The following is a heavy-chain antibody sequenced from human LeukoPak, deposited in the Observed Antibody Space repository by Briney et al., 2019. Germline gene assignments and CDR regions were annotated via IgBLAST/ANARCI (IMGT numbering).Heavy chain of an antibody. CDR3: AKGSGSSRYDFDY. D-gene: IGHD6-13*01. Sequence: GGSLRLSCAASGFTFSSYSMNWVRQAPGKGLEWVSGISGGGGSTYYADSVKGRFTISRDDSKNTLYLQMNSLRAEDTAVYYCAKGSGSSRYDFDYWGQGTLVAVSS. CDR2: ISGGGGST. V-gene: IGHV3-23*01. J-gene: IGHJ4*02. CDR1: GFTFSSYS.